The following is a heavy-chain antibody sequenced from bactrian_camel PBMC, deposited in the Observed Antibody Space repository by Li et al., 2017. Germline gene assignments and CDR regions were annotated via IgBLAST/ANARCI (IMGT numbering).Heavy chain of an antibody. J-gene: IGHJ4*01. V-gene: IGHV3S9*01. CDR3: AADFAPIACRVGRTPEVNDYNI. D-gene: IGHD2*01. CDR1: EFTFVDSD. CDR2: IKSDGST. Sequence: HVQLVESGGGSVEVGGSLKLSCTASEFTFVDSDVGWYRQVPDTACEWVSTIKSDGSTLYADPVKGRFTISQDNRKNTVFLQMNTLEPEDTAMYYCAADFAPIACRVGRTPEVNDYNIWGQGTQVTVS.